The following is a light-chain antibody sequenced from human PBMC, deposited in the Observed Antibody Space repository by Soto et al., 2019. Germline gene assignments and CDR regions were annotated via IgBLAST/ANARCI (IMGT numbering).Light chain of an antibody. V-gene: IGLV1-40*01. CDR2: GNS. CDR3: QSYDSSLSAPYV. CDR1: SSKIGAGYG. Sequence: QSALTQPPSVSGAPGQRVTISCTGSSSKIGAGYGVHWYQHLPGTAPKLLIYGNSNRPSGVPDRFSGSKSGPSASLAITGLQADDEADYYCQSYDSSLSAPYVFGTGTKVTVL. J-gene: IGLJ1*01.